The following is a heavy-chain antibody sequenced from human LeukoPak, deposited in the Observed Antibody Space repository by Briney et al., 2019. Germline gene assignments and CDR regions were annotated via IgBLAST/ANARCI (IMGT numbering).Heavy chain of an antibody. Sequence: SETLSLTCTVSGGSISSSSYYWGWIRQPPGKGLEWIGSIYYSGSTYYNPSLKSRVTISVDTSKNQFSLKLSSVTAADTAVYYCARHMGGYSYGYWDKLDYWGQGTLVTVSS. CDR3: ARHMGGYSYGYWDKLDY. J-gene: IGHJ4*02. CDR2: IYYSGST. V-gene: IGHV4-39*01. D-gene: IGHD5-18*01. CDR1: GGSISSSSYY.